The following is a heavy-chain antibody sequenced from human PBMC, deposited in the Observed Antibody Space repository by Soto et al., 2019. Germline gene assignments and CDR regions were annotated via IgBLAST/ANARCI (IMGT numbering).Heavy chain of an antibody. V-gene: IGHV3-7*01. J-gene: IGHJ4*02. Sequence: GGSLRLSCVASGFTXSSFWMSWARQAPGKGLEWVANIKQDGSHKYYVPSVKGRFTISRDNAKNSLYLQMNSLRAEDAAVYYCATSTGAPGNYWGQGTLVTVSS. CDR3: ATSTGAPGNY. CDR1: GFTXSSFW. CDR2: IKQDGSHK. D-gene: IGHD1-26*01.